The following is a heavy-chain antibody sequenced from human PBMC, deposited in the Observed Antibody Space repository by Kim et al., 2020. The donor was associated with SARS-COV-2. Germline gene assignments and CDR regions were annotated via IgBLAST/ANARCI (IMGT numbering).Heavy chain of an antibody. J-gene: IGHJ6*02. CDR1: GYRFASYW. CDR2: IYPGDSKT. CDR3: ARFDIYYDSSGYPLSRGMDV. V-gene: IGHV5-51*04. Sequence: GESLKISCEGSGYRFASYWIGWVRQMPGKGLEWMGMIYPGDSKTKYSPTFQGQVTISADKPISTAYLQWSSLKASDTAMYYCARFDIYYDSSGYPLSRGMDVWGQGTTVTVSS. D-gene: IGHD3-22*01.